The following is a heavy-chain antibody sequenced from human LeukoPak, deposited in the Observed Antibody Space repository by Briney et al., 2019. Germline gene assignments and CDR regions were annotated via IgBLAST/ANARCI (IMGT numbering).Heavy chain of an antibody. CDR2: ISGSGGTT. CDR3: AKGGQTYYYDSSSAFDI. V-gene: IGHV3-23*01. CDR1: GFIFSTYV. D-gene: IGHD3-22*01. Sequence: GGSLRLSCAASGFIFSTYVMSWVRQAPGKGLEWVSSISGSGGTTYYADSVKGRFTISRDNSKNTLYLQMNSLRAEDTAVYYCAKGGQTYYYDSSSAFDIWGQGTMVTVSS. J-gene: IGHJ3*02.